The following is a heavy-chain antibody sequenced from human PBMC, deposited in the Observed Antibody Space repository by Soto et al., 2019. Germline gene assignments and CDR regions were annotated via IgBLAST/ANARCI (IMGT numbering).Heavy chain of an antibody. D-gene: IGHD5-12*01. Sequence: EVQLVESGGGLVQPGGSLRLSCAASGFTVSSNYLSWVRQAPGKGLEWVSVIYSGGSTYYADSVKGRFTISRDNSKNTLYLQMNTLRVEDTAVYYCAKQRGGYDCDFDYWGQGTLVTVSS. CDR1: GFTVSSNY. J-gene: IGHJ4*02. V-gene: IGHV3-66*01. CDR2: IYSGGST. CDR3: AKQRGGYDCDFDY.